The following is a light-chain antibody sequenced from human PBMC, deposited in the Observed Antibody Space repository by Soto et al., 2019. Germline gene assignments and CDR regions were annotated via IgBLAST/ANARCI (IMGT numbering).Light chain of an antibody. CDR3: SSYTSSSTLYV. CDR1: SSDVGGYSY. J-gene: IGLJ1*01. V-gene: IGLV2-14*03. CDR2: DVT. Sequence: QSALTQPTSVSGSPGQSITIPCTGTSSDVGGYSYVSWYQQYPGKAPKLVIFDVTNRPSGVSNRFSGSKSGNTAFLTISGLQAEDEADYYCSSYTSSSTLYVFGTGTKVTVL.